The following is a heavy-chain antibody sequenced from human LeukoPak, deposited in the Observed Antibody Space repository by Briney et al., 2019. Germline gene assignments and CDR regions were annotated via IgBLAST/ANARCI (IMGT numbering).Heavy chain of an antibody. CDR1: GYTFTGYY. CDR3: ARVGSSGVKGAFDI. CDR2: INPNSGGT. D-gene: IGHD6-6*01. Sequence: EASVKVSCKASGYTFTGYYMHWVRQAPGQGLEWMGWINPNSGGTNYAQKFQGRVTMTRDTSISTAYMELSRLRSDDTAVYYCARVGSSGVKGAFDIWGQGTMVTVSS. J-gene: IGHJ3*02. V-gene: IGHV1-2*02.